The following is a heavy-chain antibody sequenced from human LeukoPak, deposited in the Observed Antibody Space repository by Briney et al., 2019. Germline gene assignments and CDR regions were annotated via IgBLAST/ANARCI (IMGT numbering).Heavy chain of an antibody. CDR1: GYTFTGYY. J-gene: IGHJ6*03. V-gene: IGHV1-2*02. Sequence: VASVKVSCKASGYTFTGYYMHWVRQAPGQGLEWMGWINPNSGGTNYAQKFQGRVTVTRDTSISTAYMELSRLRSDDTAVYYCARGSYYYYYMDVWGKGTTVTISS. CDR2: INPNSGGT. CDR3: ARGSYYYYYMDV.